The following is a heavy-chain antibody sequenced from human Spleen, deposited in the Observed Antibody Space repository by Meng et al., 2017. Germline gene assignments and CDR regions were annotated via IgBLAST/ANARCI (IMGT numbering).Heavy chain of an antibody. CDR2: IYYDGST. D-gene: IGHD6-19*01. Sequence: SETLSLTCSVSGGSISSYCWSWIRQPPGKGLEWIAYIYYDGSTTYNPSLKSRITISVDTSKNQFSLKLSSVTAADTAVYYCARVKYSSGWYEDSIWGQGTQVTVSS. V-gene: IGHV4-59*01. CDR1: GGSISSYC. J-gene: IGHJ4*02. CDR3: ARVKYSSGWYEDSI.